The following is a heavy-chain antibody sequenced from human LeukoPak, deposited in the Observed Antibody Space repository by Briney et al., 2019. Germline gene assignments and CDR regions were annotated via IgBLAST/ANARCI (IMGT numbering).Heavy chain of an antibody. J-gene: IGHJ4*02. D-gene: IGHD3-22*01. CDR3: ARESDSSGYYCLDY. V-gene: IGHV4-30-4*01. Sequence: SETLSLTCTVSGGSISSGDYYWSWIRQPPGKGPEWIGYIYYSGSTYYNPSLKSRVTISVDTSKNQFSLKLSSVTAADTAVYYCARESDSSGYYCLDYWGQGTLVTVSS. CDR1: GGSISSGDYY. CDR2: IYYSGST.